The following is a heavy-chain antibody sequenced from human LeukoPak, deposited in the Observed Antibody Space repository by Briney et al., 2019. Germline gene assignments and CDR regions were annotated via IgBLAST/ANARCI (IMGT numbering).Heavy chain of an antibody. CDR1: GFPFNSYF. V-gene: IGHV3-7*03. CDR3: ARQFYYFDY. D-gene: IGHD3-3*01. CDR2: IKQDRSAR. Sequence: HSGGSLRLSCVASGFPFNSYFMSWVRQAPGKGLEWVANIKQDRSARFYVDSVKGRFIISRDNAKNSLYLQMTSLRAEDTAIYYCARQFYYFDYWGQGTLVTLSS. J-gene: IGHJ4*02.